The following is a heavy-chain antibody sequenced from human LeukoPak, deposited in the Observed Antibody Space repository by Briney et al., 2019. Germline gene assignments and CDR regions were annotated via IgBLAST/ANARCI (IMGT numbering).Heavy chain of an antibody. V-gene: IGHV3-30*02. CDR3: TTLLIAVAGTTGGY. J-gene: IGHJ4*02. Sequence: GGSLRLSCAASGFTFSSYAMSWVRQAPGKGLEWVAFIRYDGSNKYYADSVKGRFTISKDNSKNTLYLQMNSLRAEDTAVYYCTTLLIAVAGTTGGYWGQGTLVTVSS. CDR2: IRYDGSNK. CDR1: GFTFSSYA. D-gene: IGHD6-19*01.